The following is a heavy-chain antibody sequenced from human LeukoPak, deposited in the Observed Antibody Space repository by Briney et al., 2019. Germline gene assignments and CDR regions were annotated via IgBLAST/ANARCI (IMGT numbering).Heavy chain of an antibody. V-gene: IGHV3-21*01. D-gene: IGHD3-22*01. CDR2: ISYSSSYI. CDR3: ARSQYYYDSSGFLVY. Sequence: GGSLRLSCAASGFTFSNYNMNWVRQAPGKGLEWVSSISYSSSYIYYADSVKGRFTISRDNAKNSLYLQMNSLRAEDTAVYYCARSQYYYDSSGFLVYWGQGTLVTVSS. CDR1: GFTFSNYN. J-gene: IGHJ4*02.